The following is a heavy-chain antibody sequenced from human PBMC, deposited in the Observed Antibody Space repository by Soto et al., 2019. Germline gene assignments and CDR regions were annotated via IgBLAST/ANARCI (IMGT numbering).Heavy chain of an antibody. D-gene: IGHD6-25*01. V-gene: IGHV3-21*01. Sequence: EVQLVESGGGLDKPGGSLRLSCAASGFTFSSYSMNWVRQAPGKGLEWVSSISSSSSYIYYADSVKGRFTISRDNAKNSLYLQMNSLRAEDTAVYYCARDLYSSAARYFDYWGQGSLVTVPS. CDR3: ARDLYSSAARYFDY. CDR2: ISSSSSYI. J-gene: IGHJ4*02. CDR1: GFTFSSYS.